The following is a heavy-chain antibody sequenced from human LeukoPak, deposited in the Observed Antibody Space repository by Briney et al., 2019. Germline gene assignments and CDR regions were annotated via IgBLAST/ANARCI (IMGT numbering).Heavy chain of an antibody. CDR3: ARVRVTTSLYYYYGLDV. CDR1: GYNFTNYW. J-gene: IGHJ6*02. D-gene: IGHD4-17*01. CDR2: IDPSDSYI. V-gene: IGHV5-10-1*01. Sequence: GESLKISCKGSGYNFTNYWISWVRQMPGKGLEWMGRIDPSDSYINYSPSFQGHVTISADKSISTAYLQWSSLKASDTAMYYCARVRVTTSLYYYYGLDVWGQGTTVTVSS.